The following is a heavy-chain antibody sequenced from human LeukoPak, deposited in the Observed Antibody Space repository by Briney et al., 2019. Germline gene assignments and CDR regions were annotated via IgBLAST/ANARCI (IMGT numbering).Heavy chain of an antibody. J-gene: IGHJ4*02. CDR2: INAGNGNT. CDR1: GYTFTSYV. Sequence: ASVKVSCKASGYTFTSYVMHWVRQAPGQRLEWMGWINAGNGNTKYSQKFQGRVTITRDTSASTAYMELSNLRSEDTAVYYCARDPAVVPTPSLIDYWGQGTLVTVSS. V-gene: IGHV1-3*01. CDR3: ARDPAVVPTPSLIDY. D-gene: IGHD3-10*01.